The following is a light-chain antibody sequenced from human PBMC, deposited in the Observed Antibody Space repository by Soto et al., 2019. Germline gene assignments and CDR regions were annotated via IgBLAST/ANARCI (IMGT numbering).Light chain of an antibody. CDR2: DAS. J-gene: IGKJ1*01. Sequence: VLTQSPATLSLSPGDRATLSCRAGQNINNFIAWYQHKPGQAPRLLIYDASNRATGIPGRFSGSGSGTDFTLTITSLESEDFAVYYCQQRGRFGQGTKVDIK. CDR3: QQRGR. V-gene: IGKV3-11*01. CDR1: QNINNF.